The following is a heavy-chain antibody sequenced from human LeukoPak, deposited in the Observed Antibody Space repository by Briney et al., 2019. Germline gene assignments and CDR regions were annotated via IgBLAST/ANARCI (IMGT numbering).Heavy chain of an antibody. J-gene: IGHJ4*02. V-gene: IGHV3-7*01. CDR2: IKQDGSEK. CDR3: ATDLGSSRPNF. D-gene: IGHD6-13*01. CDR1: GFSFSTYW. Sequence: PGGSLRLSCAASGFSFSTYWMSWVRQAPGKGLEWVANIKQDGSEKYYVDSAKGRFTISRDNAENSLYLQMNSLRAEDTAVYYCATDLGSSRPNFWGQGILVTVSS.